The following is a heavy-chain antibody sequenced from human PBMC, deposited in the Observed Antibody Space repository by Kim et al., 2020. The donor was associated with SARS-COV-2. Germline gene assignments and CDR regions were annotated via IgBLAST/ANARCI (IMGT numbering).Heavy chain of an antibody. D-gene: IGHD5-18*01. Sequence: GGSLRLSCTASGFTFGDYAMSWFRQAPGKGLEWVGFIRSKAYGGTTEYAASVKGRFTISRDDSKSIAYLQMNSLKTEDTAVYYCTRARRQDTAMVTTFDYWGQGTLVTVSS. CDR3: TRARRQDTAMVTTFDY. V-gene: IGHV3-49*03. CDR2: IRSKAYGGTT. J-gene: IGHJ4*02. CDR1: GFTFGDYA.